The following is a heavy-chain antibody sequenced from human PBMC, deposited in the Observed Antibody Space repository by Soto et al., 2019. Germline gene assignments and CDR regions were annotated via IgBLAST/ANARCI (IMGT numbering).Heavy chain of an antibody. CDR1: GFTFTSSA. CDR3: AADLGDNIAVAGMAFDYYYGMDV. CDR2: IVVGSGNT. J-gene: IGHJ6*02. Sequence: SVKVSCKASGFTFTSSAVQWVRQARGQRLEWIGWIVVGSGNTNYAQKFQERVTITRDMSTSTAYMELSSLRSEDTAVYYCAADLGDNIAVAGMAFDYYYGMDVWGQGTTVTVSS. D-gene: IGHD6-19*01. V-gene: IGHV1-58*01.